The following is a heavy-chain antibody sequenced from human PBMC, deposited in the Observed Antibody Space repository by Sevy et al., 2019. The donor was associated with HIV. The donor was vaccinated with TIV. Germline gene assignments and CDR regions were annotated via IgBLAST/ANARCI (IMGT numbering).Heavy chain of an antibody. CDR3: ARSRVGPAAWTDWFDP. CDR1: GGSISSSSYY. V-gene: IGHV4-39*01. Sequence: SETLSLTCTVSGGSISSSSYYWGWIRQPPGKGLEWIGSIYYSGSTYYNPSLKSRVTISVDTSQNQFSLKLSSVTAADTAVYYCARSRVGPAAWTDWFDPWGQGTLVTVSS. J-gene: IGHJ5*02. D-gene: IGHD2-2*01. CDR2: IYYSGST.